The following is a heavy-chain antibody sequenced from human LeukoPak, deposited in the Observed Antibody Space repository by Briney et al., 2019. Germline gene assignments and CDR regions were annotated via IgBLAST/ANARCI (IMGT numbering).Heavy chain of an antibody. CDR3: ATFRPGGYFQN. V-gene: IGHV4-59*01. Sequence: SETLSLTCTVSGGSISSDYWSWIRQPPGKRLQWIGYIYYTGSTNYDASLKSRVTISVDTSKNQFSLKLTSVTAAGTAVYYCATFRPGGYFQNWGQGTLVTVSS. CDR1: GGSISSDY. J-gene: IGHJ1*01. D-gene: IGHD2-21*01. CDR2: IYYTGST.